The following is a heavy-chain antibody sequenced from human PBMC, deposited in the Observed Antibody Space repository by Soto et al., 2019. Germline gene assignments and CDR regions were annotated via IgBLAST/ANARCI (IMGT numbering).Heavy chain of an antibody. CDR3: AKSLGYLDY. CDR2: ISYDGSNK. V-gene: IGHV3-30*18. J-gene: IGHJ4*02. D-gene: IGHD6-13*01. CDR1: GFTFSSYG. Sequence: GGSLRLSCAASGFTFSSYGMHWVRQAPGKGLEWVAVISYDGSNKYYADSVKGRFTISRDNSKNTLYLQMNSLRAEDTAVYYCAKSLGYLDYWGQGTLVTVSS.